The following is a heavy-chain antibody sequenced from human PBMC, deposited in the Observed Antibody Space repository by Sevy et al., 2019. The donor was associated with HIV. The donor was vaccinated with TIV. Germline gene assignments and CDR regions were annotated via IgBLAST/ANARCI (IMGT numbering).Heavy chain of an antibody. CDR2: ISYDGSNK. V-gene: IGHV3-30*18. Sequence: WGSLRLSCAASGFTFSSYGMHWVRQAPGKGLEWVAVISYDGSNKYYADSVKGRFTISRDNSKNTLYLQMDSLRAEDTAVYYCAKVEGIGVVDYYYYYGMDVWGQGTTVTVSS. D-gene: IGHD3-3*01. CDR1: GFTFSSYG. CDR3: AKVEGIGVVDYYYYYGMDV. J-gene: IGHJ6*02.